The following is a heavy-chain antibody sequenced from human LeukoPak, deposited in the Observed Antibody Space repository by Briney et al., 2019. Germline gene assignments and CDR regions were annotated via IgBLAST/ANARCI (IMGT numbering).Heavy chain of an antibody. D-gene: IGHD3-10*01. V-gene: IGHV3-30*18. J-gene: IGHJ4*02. CDR2: ISYDGSNK. CDR3: AKQPHYGRLIDY. CDR1: GFTFSSYG. Sequence: PGRSLRLSCAASGFTFSSYGMHWVRQALGKGLEWVAVISYDGSNKYYADSVKGRFTISRDNSKNTLYLQMNSLRAEDTAVYYCAKQPHYGRLIDYWGQGTLVTVSS.